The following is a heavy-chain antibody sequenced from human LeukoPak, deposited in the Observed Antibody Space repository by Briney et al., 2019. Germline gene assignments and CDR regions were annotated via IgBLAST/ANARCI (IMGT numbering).Heavy chain of an antibody. Sequence: GGSLRLSCAASGFTFSNFGMHWVRQAPGKGLEWVAVIWYDGSNKYYADSVKGRFTISRDNSKNTLYLQMNSLRAEDTAVYYCARDVTAAGTLFDYWGQGTLVTVSS. V-gene: IGHV3-33*01. CDR1: GFTFSNFG. J-gene: IGHJ4*02. CDR3: ARDVTAAGTLFDY. D-gene: IGHD6-13*01. CDR2: IWYDGSNK.